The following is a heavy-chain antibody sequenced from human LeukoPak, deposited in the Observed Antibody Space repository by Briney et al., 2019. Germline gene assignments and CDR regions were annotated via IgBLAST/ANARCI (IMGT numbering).Heavy chain of an antibody. V-gene: IGHV3-30*18. CDR3: AKARDDYVWGSYLAF. CDR1: GFTFSSCG. J-gene: IGHJ4*02. Sequence: GGSLRLSCAASGFTFSSCGMHWVRQAPGKGLEWVAVISYDGSNKYYADSVKGRFTISRDNSKNTLYLQMNSLRAEDTAVYYCAKARDDYVWGSYLAFWGQGTLVTVSS. D-gene: IGHD3-16*02. CDR2: ISYDGSNK.